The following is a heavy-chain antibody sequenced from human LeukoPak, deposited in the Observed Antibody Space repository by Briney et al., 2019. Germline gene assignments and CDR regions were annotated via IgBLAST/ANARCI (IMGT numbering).Heavy chain of an antibody. CDR3: ARVPASAMSAFFDY. CDR2: IWYDGSNK. Sequence: GGSLRLSCAASGFTFSSYDMHWVRQAPGKGLEWVAVIWYDGSNKYYADSVKGRFTISRDNSKNTLYLQMNSLRAEDTAVYYCARVPASAMSAFFDYWGQGTLVTVSS. D-gene: IGHD2-2*01. V-gene: IGHV3-33*01. J-gene: IGHJ4*02. CDR1: GFTFSSYD.